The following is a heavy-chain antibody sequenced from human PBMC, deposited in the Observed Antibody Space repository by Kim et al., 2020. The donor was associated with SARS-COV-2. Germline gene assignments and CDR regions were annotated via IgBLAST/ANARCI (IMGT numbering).Heavy chain of an antibody. CDR2: IRSRGNNYAT. V-gene: IGHV3-73*01. D-gene: IGHD3-10*01. Sequence: GGSLRLSCAASGSTFSASALHWVRQASGKGLEWVGRIRSRGNNYATAYTESMKGRFTISRDDSKNMAYLQMNSLTSDDTAVYFCTRQYYYGSGSYYAFDIWGQGTMVTVSS. CDR1: GSTFSASA. CDR3: TRQYYYGSGSYYAFDI. J-gene: IGHJ3*02.